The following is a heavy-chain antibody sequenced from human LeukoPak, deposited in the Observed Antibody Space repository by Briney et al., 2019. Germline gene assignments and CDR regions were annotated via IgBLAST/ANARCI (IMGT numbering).Heavy chain of an antibody. D-gene: IGHD2-2*01. CDR1: GFTFNSYW. Sequence: GGSLRLSCAASGFTFNSYWMHWVRQPPGKGLVWVSRIKTDGSSTSYADSVKGRFTISRDNAKNTLYLQMNSLRAEDTAVYYCARRGTTGFDPWGQGTLVTVSS. J-gene: IGHJ5*02. V-gene: IGHV3-74*01. CDR3: ARRGTTGFDP. CDR2: IKTDGSST.